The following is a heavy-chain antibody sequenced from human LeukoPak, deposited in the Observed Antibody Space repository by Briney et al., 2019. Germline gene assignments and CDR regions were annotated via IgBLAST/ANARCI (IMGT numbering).Heavy chain of an antibody. Sequence: PSETLSLTYTVSGGSISSYYWSWIRQPPGKGLEWIGYIYYSGSINYNPSLKRRVTISVDTSRNQFSMKLNSVTAADTAVYYCAGSGGLANQGAVFDYWGQGTLVTVSS. CDR1: GGSISSYY. CDR3: AGSGGLANQGAVFDY. J-gene: IGHJ4*02. V-gene: IGHV4-59*01. CDR2: IYYSGSI. D-gene: IGHD3-10*01.